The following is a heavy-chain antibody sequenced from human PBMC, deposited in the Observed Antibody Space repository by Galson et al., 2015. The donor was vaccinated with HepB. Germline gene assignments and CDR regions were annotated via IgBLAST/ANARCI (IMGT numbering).Heavy chain of an antibody. V-gene: IGHV3-74*01. D-gene: IGHD2/OR15-2a*01. J-gene: IGHJ1*01. CDR2: INTDGRTT. CDR1: GFTFSTYW. CDR3: ARDFFERGY. Sequence: SLRLSCAASGFTFSTYWMHWVRQAPGKGLVWVSRINTDGRTTSYADSVKGRFTISRDNAKNTLYLQMNSLRAEDTAVYYCARDFFERGYWGQGTLVTVSS.